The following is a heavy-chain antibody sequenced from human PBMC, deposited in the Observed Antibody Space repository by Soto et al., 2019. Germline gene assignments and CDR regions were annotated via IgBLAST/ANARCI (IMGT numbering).Heavy chain of an antibody. D-gene: IGHD1-26*01. V-gene: IGHV3-23*01. J-gene: IGHJ4*02. CDR2: VSGGGGST. CDR3: AKDMLGTYSDFFDS. CDR1: GFTFTNYA. Sequence: EVQLLESGGGLVQPGGSLRLSCAASGFTFTNYAMSWVRQAPGKGLEWVSSVSGGGGSTYYADSVKGRFTISRDNSKNTLFLQMSSLRAEDTAIYYCAKDMLGTYSDFFDSWGQGTLVTVSS.